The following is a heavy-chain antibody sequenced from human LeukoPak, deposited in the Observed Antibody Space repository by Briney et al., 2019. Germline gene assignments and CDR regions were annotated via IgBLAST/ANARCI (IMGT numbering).Heavy chain of an antibody. CDR1: GFTFSSYA. CDR3: AKDRFGYSYGELDY. Sequence: GGSLRLSCAASGFTFSSYAMSWVRQAPGKGLEWVSSISSSSSYIYYADSVKGRFTISRDKSKNTLYLQMNSLRAEDTAAYYCAKDRFGYSYGELDYWGQGTLVTVSS. D-gene: IGHD5-18*01. V-gene: IGHV3-21*04. CDR2: ISSSSSYI. J-gene: IGHJ4*02.